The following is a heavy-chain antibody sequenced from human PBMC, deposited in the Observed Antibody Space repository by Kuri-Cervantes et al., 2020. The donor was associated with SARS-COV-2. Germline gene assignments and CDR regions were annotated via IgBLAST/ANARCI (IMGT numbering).Heavy chain of an antibody. CDR1: GDSVSSNSAA. Sequence: SQTLSLTCAISGDSVSSNSAAWNWIRQSPSRGLEWLGRTYYRSKWYNDYAVSVKSRITINPDTSKNQFSLQLNSVTPEDTAVYYCAREKGDCSSTSCSDISFDYWGQGTLVTVSS. CDR2: TYYRSKWYN. D-gene: IGHD2-2*01. CDR3: AREKGDCSSTSCSDISFDY. V-gene: IGHV6-1*01. J-gene: IGHJ4*02.